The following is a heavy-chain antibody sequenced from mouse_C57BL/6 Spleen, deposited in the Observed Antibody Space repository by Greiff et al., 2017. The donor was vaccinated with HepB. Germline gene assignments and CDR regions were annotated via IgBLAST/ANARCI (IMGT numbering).Heavy chain of an antibody. V-gene: IGHV5-12*01. CDR3: ARGLRRGGFDY. Sequence: EVKLVESGGGLVQPGGSLKLSCAASGFTFSDYYMYWVRQTPEKRLEWVAYISNGGGSTYYPDTVKGRFTISRDNAKNTLYLQMSRLKYEDTAMYYCARGLRRGGFDYWGQGTTLTVSS. D-gene: IGHD3-1*01. CDR2: ISNGGGST. CDR1: GFTFSDYY. J-gene: IGHJ2*01.